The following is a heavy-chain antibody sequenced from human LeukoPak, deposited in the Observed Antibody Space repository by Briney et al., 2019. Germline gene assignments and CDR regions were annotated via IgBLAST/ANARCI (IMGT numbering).Heavy chain of an antibody. J-gene: IGHJ4*02. CDR3: ARGPSGYHNT. CDR1: GFTFINYW. CDR2: IKQDGTEK. V-gene: IGHV3-7*01. Sequence: GGSLRLSCAASGFTFINYWMSWVGQAPGKGLEWVANIKQDGTEKHYVDSVKGRFTISRDNTQNSVYLQMNSLRAEDTAVYYCARGPSGYHNTGGQGTLVTVSS. D-gene: IGHD5-12*01.